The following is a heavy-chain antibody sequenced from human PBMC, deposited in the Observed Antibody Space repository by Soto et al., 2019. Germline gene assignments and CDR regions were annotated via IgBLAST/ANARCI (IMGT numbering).Heavy chain of an antibody. Sequence: QGQLVQSGAEVKKPGASVKVSCKASGYTFTSYGISWVRQAPGQGLEWMGWIRAYNGNTKYAQKFQGRVTMTTDTSTSTAYMEVRSLRSDDTAVYYCARDAAAGLNDSWGQGTLVTVSS. CDR3: ARDAAAGLNDS. J-gene: IGHJ4*02. CDR2: IRAYNGNT. V-gene: IGHV1-18*01. CDR1: GYTFTSYG. D-gene: IGHD6-13*01.